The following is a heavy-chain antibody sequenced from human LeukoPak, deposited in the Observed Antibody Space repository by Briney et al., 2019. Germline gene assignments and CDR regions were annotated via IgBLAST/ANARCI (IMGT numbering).Heavy chain of an antibody. CDR3: ARVEQAMVRGTASVDY. CDR1: GRTFSSYV. CDR2: IIPIFGTA. D-gene: IGHD3-10*01. J-gene: IGHJ4*02. Sequence: SVKVSCKASGRTFSSYVISWVRQSPGQRLEWMGGIIPIFGTANYAQKFQGRVTITADASTSTAYMELSSLRSEDTAVYYCARVEQAMVRGTASVDYWGQGTLVTVSS. V-gene: IGHV1-69*13.